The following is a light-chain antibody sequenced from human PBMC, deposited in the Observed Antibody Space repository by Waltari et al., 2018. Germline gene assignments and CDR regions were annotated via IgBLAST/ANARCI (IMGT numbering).Light chain of an antibody. CDR3: QQYYSTPWT. J-gene: IGKJ1*01. CDR2: WAS. V-gene: IGKV4-1*01. CDR1: QSDLYSSNNKNY. Sequence: DIVMNQSPDSLAVSLGERATIHCKSRQSDLYSSNNKNYLAWYQQKPGQPPKLLIYWASTRESGVPDRFSGSGSGTDFTLTISSLQAEDVAVYYCQQYYSTPWTFGQGTKVEIK.